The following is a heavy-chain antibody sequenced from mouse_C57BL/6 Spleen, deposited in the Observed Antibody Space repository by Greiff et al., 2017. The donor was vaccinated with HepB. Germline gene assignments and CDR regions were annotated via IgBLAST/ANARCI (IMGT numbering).Heavy chain of an antibody. D-gene: IGHD1-1*01. V-gene: IGHV12-3*01. CDR2: NTHSGDT. J-gene: IGHJ1*03. CDR3: ARDRSSYEYFDF. Sequence: QVQLQQPGPGLVKPSQSLFLTCPTTGFPITSGYYRIWSRKPPEDLLEWVGYNTHSGDTYYNPSFQSPVTITRETSKNPFYLQLNTVTSEDTAMYYCARDRSSYEYFDFWGKGTTVTVSS. CDR1: GFPITSGYY.